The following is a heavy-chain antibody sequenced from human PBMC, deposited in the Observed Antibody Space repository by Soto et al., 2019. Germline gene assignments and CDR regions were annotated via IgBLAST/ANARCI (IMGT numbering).Heavy chain of an antibody. J-gene: IGHJ4*02. CDR1: GFTISTYW. CDR2: IKQDGTET. Sequence: GGSLRLSCAASGFTISTYWMSWVRQAPGKGLEWVAHIKQDGTETYYVDSVKGRFTISRDNAKNLLYLQMNSLRAEDTAVFYCARAVATGAEYWGQGTLFT. CDR3: ARAVATGAEY. V-gene: IGHV3-7*03. D-gene: IGHD6-19*01.